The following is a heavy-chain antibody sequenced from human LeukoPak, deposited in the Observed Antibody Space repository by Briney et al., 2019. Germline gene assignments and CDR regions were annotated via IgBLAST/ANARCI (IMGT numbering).Heavy chain of an antibody. J-gene: IGHJ5*02. V-gene: IGHV5-51*01. Sequence: GESLKISCKGSGYSFTSYWIGWVRQMPGKGLEWMGIIYPGDSDTRYSPSFQGQVTISADKSISTAYLQWSSLKASDTAMYYCASLNSGSPTAFWFDPWGQGTLVTVSS. CDR1: GYSFTSYW. CDR3: ASLNSGSPTAFWFDP. CDR2: IYPGDSDT. D-gene: IGHD1-26*01.